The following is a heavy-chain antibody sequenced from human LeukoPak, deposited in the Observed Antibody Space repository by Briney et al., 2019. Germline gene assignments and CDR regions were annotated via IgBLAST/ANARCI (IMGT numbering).Heavy chain of an antibody. CDR1: GFTFSIYG. CDR2: IGYDGSNK. J-gene: IGHJ3*02. CDR3: AKGVAISTYLLYAFDI. Sequence: GRSLRLSCAASGFTFSIYGMHWVRQAPGKGLEWVAVIGYDGSNKYYADSVKGRFTISRDNSKNTLYLQMNSLRAEDTAVYYCAKGVAISTYLLYAFDIWGQGTMVTVSS. D-gene: IGHD2/OR15-2a*01. V-gene: IGHV3-33*06.